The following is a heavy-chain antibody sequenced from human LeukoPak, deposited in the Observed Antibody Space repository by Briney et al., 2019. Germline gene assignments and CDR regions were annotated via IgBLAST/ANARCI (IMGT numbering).Heavy chain of an antibody. CDR2: ISGSNSYI. Sequence: GGSLRLSCAASGFTFNSYSMNWVRQAPGKGLEWVSSISGSNSYIYYADSMKGRFTISRDNAKNSLYLQMNSLKTEDTAVYYCTAVVVSHTPGAFDIWGQGTMVTVSS. CDR3: TAVVVSHTPGAFDI. D-gene: IGHD3-22*01. CDR1: GFTFNSYS. J-gene: IGHJ3*02. V-gene: IGHV3-21*03.